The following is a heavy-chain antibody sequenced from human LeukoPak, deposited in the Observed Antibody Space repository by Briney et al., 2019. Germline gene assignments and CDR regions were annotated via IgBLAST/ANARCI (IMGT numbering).Heavy chain of an antibody. D-gene: IGHD1-1*01. Sequence: GGSLRLSCAASGYTFSDYDMHWVRQATGKGLEWVSAIGTAGDTYYTGSVKGRFTISRENAKNSLYLQMNSLRAGDTAVYYCARVAKERVGGVYYFDYWGQGTLVTVSS. CDR2: IGTAGDT. CDR3: ARVAKERVGGVYYFDY. J-gene: IGHJ4*02. CDR1: GYTFSDYD. V-gene: IGHV3-13*01.